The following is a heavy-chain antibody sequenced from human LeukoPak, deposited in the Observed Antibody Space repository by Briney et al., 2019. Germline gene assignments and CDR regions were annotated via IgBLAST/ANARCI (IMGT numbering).Heavy chain of an antibody. V-gene: IGHV3-23*01. D-gene: IGHD6-19*01. J-gene: IGHJ1*01. CDR1: GFTFSSYA. CDR2: ISGSGGST. CDR3: AKAQYSSGWNFQH. Sequence: GGSLRLSCAASGFTFSSYAMSWVRQAPGKGLEWVSAISGSGGSTYYADPVKGRFTISRDNSKNTLYLQMNSLRAEDTAVYYCAKAQYSSGWNFQHWGQGTLVTVSS.